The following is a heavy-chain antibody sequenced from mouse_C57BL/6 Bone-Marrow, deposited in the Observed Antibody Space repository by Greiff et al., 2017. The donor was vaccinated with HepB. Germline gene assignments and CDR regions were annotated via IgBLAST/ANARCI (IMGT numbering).Heavy chain of an antibody. J-gene: IGHJ3*01. Sequence: VQLQQSGSELRSPGSSVKLSCKDFDSEVFPIAYMSWVRQKPGHGFEWIGGILPSIGRTIYGEKFEDKATLDADTLSNTAYLELNSLTSEDSAIYYCAGGHSGDYDGDAPFAYWGQGTLVTVSA. CDR1: DSEVFPIAY. V-gene: IGHV15-2*01. CDR3: AGGHSGDYDGDAPFAY. CDR2: ILPSIGRT. D-gene: IGHD2-4*01.